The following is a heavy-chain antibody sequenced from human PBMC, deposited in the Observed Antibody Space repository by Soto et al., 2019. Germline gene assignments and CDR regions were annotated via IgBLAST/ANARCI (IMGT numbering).Heavy chain of an antibody. D-gene: IGHD3-16*01. Sequence: SETLCLTCTVAGGSIRGGGYYWSWIRQHPGKGLEWIGYIYYSGSTYYNPSLKSRVTISVDTSKNHFSLKLSSVTAADTAVYYCASVVYRDYYFDYWGQGTLVTVSS. CDR1: GGSIRGGGYY. CDR3: ASVVYRDYYFDY. CDR2: IYYSGST. V-gene: IGHV4-31*03. J-gene: IGHJ4*02.